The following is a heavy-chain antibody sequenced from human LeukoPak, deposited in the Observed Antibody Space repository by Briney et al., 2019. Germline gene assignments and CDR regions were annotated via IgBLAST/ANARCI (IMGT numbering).Heavy chain of an antibody. CDR2: IYDSGST. Sequence: SETLSLTCTVSGASIRSGDYYWSWIRQPPGKGLEWIGYIYDSGSTYYNPSLKSRITISVDTSENRFSLKLSSVTATDTAVYYCARDCSGGSCYGAFDIWGQGTVVTVSS. J-gene: IGHJ3*02. V-gene: IGHV4-30-4*01. D-gene: IGHD2-15*01. CDR1: GASIRSGDYY. CDR3: ARDCSGGSCYGAFDI.